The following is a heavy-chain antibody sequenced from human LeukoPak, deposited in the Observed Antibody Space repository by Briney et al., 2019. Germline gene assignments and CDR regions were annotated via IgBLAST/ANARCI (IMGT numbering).Heavy chain of an antibody. J-gene: IGHJ3*02. CDR2: INPNSGGT. CDR3: AREAIHDAFDI. D-gene: IGHD2-2*01. Sequence: ASVKVSCKASGYTFTSYYMHWVRQAPGQGLEWMGWINPNSGGTNYAQKFQGWVTMTRDTSISTAYMELSRLRSDDTAVYYCAREAIHDAFDIWGQGTMVTVSS. CDR1: GYTFTSYY. V-gene: IGHV1-2*04.